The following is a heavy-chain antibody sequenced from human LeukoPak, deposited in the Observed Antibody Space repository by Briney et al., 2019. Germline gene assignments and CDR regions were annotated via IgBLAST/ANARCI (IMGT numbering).Heavy chain of an antibody. J-gene: IGHJ4*02. CDR3: ARASYSYGYSY. CDR1: GGSFSGYY. CDR2: INHSGST. Sequence: SETLSLTCAVYGGSFSGYYWSWIRQPPGKGLEWIGEINHSGSTNYNPSLKSRVTISVDTSKNQFSLKLSSVTAADTAVYYCARASYSYGYSYWGQGTLVTVSS. V-gene: IGHV4-34*01. D-gene: IGHD5-18*01.